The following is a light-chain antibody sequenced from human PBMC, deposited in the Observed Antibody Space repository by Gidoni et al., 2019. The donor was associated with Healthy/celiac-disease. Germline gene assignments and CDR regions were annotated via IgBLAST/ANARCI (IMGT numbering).Light chain of an antibody. CDR1: QSVSSY. Sequence: EIVLTQSPATLSLSPGERATLYCRASQSVSSYLSWYQQQPGQAPTLLIYDASYPATAITARFSGSGSGTAFTPPTSSLEPSDFAAYYCRQRSNRPVALTFGGGTKVEIK. CDR2: DAS. J-gene: IGKJ4*01. V-gene: IGKV3-11*01. CDR3: RQRSNRPVALT.